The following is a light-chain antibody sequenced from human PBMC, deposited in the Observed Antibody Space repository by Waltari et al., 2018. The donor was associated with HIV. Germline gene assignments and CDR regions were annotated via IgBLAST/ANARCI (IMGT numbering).Light chain of an antibody. Sequence: DIQMAQSPSSVSASVGDRVTITCRASQGIKTWLAWYQQRPAKAPTLLVYAASKLQSGVPARFNGSGSGLEFTLTITDFQPNDSAIYYCQQANSFPHTFGGGTRVEI. V-gene: IGKV1-12*01. CDR1: QGIKTW. J-gene: IGKJ4*01. CDR3: QQANSFPHT. CDR2: AAS.